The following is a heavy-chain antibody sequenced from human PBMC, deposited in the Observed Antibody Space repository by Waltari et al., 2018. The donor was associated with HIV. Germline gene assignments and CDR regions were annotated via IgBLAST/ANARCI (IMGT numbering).Heavy chain of an antibody. Sequence: QVQFAQSGAEVKKPGAAVKVSCKASGYTFTSYGIHWVRQAPGQRPEWMGWINIGTGKTTYAENFQGRVTFTRDPSASTAYMELNSLKSEDTGLYFCARVPVRHVPIFGVPSPVPLYHFDSWGQGTLVIVSS. CDR1: GYTFTSYG. J-gene: IGHJ4*02. CDR3: ARVPVRHVPIFGVPSPVPLYHFDS. D-gene: IGHD3-3*02. CDR2: INIGTGKT. V-gene: IGHV1-3*04.